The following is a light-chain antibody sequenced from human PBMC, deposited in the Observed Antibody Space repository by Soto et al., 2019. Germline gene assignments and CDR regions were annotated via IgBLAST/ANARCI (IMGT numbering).Light chain of an antibody. CDR2: NNH. J-gene: IGLJ3*02. Sequence: QSVLTQPPSASGTPGQPVTISCSGTTSNIGTNYVRWYQQVPGTAPKVLIYNNHERPSGVPDRFSGSKSGTSASLVISGLQSDDEADYYCAARDGNIWLFGGGTKLTVL. CDR3: AARDGNIWL. CDR1: TSNIGTNY. V-gene: IGLV1-44*01.